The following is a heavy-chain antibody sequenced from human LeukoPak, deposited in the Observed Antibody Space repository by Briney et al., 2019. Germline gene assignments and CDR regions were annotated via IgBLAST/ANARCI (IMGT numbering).Heavy chain of an antibody. Sequence: ASVKVSCKASGYTFTDYYMHWVRQAPGQGLEWMGWINPYTGGTNYAQKFQGRVTMPRDSSISTAYMELSSLTSDDTAVYYCARERGVQLERKLDHWGQGALVTVPS. J-gene: IGHJ4*02. CDR3: ARERGVQLERKLDH. D-gene: IGHD1-1*01. CDR1: GYTFTDYY. V-gene: IGHV1-2*02. CDR2: INPYTGGT.